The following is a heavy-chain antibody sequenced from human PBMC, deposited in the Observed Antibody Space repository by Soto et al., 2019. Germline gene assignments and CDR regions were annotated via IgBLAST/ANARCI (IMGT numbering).Heavy chain of an antibody. CDR1: GFTFSSYA. J-gene: IGHJ4*02. V-gene: IGHV3-23*01. CDR2: ISGSGGST. D-gene: IGHD3-3*01. CDR3: AKAHFGSAKAEGSFDY. Sequence: GGSLRLSCAASGFTFSSYAMSWVRQAPGKGLEWVSAISGSGGSTYYADSVKGRFTISRDNSKNTLYLQMNSLRAEDTAVYYCAKAHFGSAKAEGSFDYWGQGALVTVSS.